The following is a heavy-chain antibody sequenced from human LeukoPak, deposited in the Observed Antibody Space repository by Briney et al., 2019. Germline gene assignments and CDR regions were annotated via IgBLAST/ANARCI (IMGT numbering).Heavy chain of an antibody. CDR3: AREDSPHSALDY. J-gene: IGHJ4*02. CDR1: GFTFSSYS. V-gene: IGHV3-21*01. CDR2: ISSSSYI. D-gene: IGHD2-15*01. Sequence: GGSLRLSCAASGFTFSSYSMNWVRQAPGKGLEWVSSISSSSYIYYADSVKGRFTISRDNAKNSLYLQMNSLRAEDTAVYYCAREDSPHSALDYWGQGTLVTVSS.